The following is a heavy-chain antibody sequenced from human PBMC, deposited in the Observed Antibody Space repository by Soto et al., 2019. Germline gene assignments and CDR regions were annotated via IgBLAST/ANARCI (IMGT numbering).Heavy chain of an antibody. J-gene: IGHJ4*02. V-gene: IGHV4-59*08. D-gene: IGHD3-16*01. CDR1: GGSISSYY. CDR2: IYYSGST. Sequence: QVQLQESGPGLVKPSETLSLTCTVSGGSISSYYWSWIRQPPGKGLEWIGYIYYSGSTNYNPSLKSRVTISVDTSKNQFSLKLSSVTAADTAVYYCARYTYDYVWGSFCYFDYWGQGTLVTVSS. CDR3: ARYTYDYVWGSFCYFDY.